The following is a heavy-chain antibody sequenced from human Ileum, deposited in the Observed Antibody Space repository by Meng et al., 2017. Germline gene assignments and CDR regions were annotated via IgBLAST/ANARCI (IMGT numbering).Heavy chain of an antibody. CDR3: AREWSGSYRHFDY. CDR1: GGSISTSDW. Sequence: VTLQDAGPGLLKPSGTLSLTCAVSGGSISTSDWWSWVRQPPGKGLEWIGEIHHSGSTNYNPSLKSRVTISVDKSKNQFSLKLNSVTAADTAVYYCAREWSGSYRHFDYWGQGTLVTVSS. D-gene: IGHD1-26*01. V-gene: IGHV4-4*02. J-gene: IGHJ4*02. CDR2: IHHSGST.